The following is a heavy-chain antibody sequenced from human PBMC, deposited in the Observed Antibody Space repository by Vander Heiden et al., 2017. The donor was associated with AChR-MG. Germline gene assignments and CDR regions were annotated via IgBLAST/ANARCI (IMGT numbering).Heavy chain of an antibody. D-gene: IGHD3-10*01. CDR3: ARSITMVRGVPANFGY. Sequence: VQLVQSGGGLVKPGASPRLPCIVSGLISSTSPMSWVRQAPGRRLEWASARSSSGRDRSYADSVEGRFTISRDDAKNALFLQMDSLRAGDTAIYYCARSITMVRGVPANFGYWGQGTEVAVSS. CDR2: RSSSGRDR. J-gene: IGHJ4*02. CDR1: GLISSTSP. V-gene: IGHV3-21*02.